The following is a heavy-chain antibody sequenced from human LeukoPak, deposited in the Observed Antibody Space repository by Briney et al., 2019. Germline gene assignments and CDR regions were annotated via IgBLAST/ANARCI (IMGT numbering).Heavy chain of an antibody. V-gene: IGHV3-30-3*01. D-gene: IGHD5-24*01. Sequence: GGSLRLSCAASGFTFSSYAMHWVRQAPGKGLEWVAVISYDGSNKYYADSVKGRFTISRDNSKNTLYLQMNSLRAEDTAVYYCARGREMATPYYWGQGTLVTVSS. CDR1: GFTFSSYA. CDR3: ARGREMATPYY. CDR2: ISYDGSNK. J-gene: IGHJ4*02.